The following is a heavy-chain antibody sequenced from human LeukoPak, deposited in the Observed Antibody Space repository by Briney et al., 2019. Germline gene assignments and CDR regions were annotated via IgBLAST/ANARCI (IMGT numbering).Heavy chain of an antibody. Sequence: GGSLRLSCAVSGFTFSSYTMNWVRQAPGRGLEWVSSITGSSTYIYYADSVKGRFTNSRDNDKNSLYLQMNNLGAEDTAVYYCARDLTVTSTCWFDLWGQGTMVTVSS. D-gene: IGHD4-11*01. CDR3: ARDLTVTSTCWFDL. CDR1: GFTFSSYT. V-gene: IGHV3-21*01. J-gene: IGHJ5*02. CDR2: ITGSSTYI.